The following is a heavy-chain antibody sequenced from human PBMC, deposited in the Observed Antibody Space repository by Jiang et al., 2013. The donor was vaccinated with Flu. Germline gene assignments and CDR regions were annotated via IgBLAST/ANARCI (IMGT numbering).Heavy chain of an antibody. Sequence: GSGLVKPSQTLSLTCTVSGGSISSGDYYWSWIRQHPGKGLEWIGYIYYSGSTYYNPSLKSRVTISVDTSKNQFSLKLSSVTAADTAVYYCARQQQYGYFDYWGQGTLVTVSS. CDR1: GGSISSGDYY. J-gene: IGHJ4*02. D-gene: IGHD6-13*01. CDR3: ARQQQYGYFDY. CDR2: IYYSGST. V-gene: IGHV4-31*03.